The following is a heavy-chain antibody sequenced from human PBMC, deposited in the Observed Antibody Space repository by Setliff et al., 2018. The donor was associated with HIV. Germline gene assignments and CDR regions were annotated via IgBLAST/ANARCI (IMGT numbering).Heavy chain of an antibody. CDR2: THYSGSS. V-gene: IGHV4-59*11. CDR1: GGFISNHY. D-gene: IGHD2-21*02. CDR3: ARDVGLCGVDCWPYFYFDL. Sequence: SETLSLTCTISGGFISNHYWNWIRQPPGKGLEWIGSTHYSGSSYYSPSLKSRVTISLDTSKNQFSLKLSSMTAADTAVYYCARDVGLCGVDCWPYFYFDLWGRGNLVAVSS. J-gene: IGHJ2*01.